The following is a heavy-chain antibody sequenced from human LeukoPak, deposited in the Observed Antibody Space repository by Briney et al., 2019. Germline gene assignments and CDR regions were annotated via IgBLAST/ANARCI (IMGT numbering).Heavy chain of an antibody. Sequence: KPSETLSLTCAVYGGSFSGYYWSWIRQPPGKGLEWIGEINHSGSTNYNPSLKSRVTISVDTSKNQFSLKLNSVTAADTAVYYCAREKRITMVRGVINWFDPWGQGTLVTVSS. J-gene: IGHJ5*02. CDR1: GGSFSGYY. D-gene: IGHD3-10*01. CDR2: INHSGST. CDR3: AREKRITMVRGVINWFDP. V-gene: IGHV4-34*01.